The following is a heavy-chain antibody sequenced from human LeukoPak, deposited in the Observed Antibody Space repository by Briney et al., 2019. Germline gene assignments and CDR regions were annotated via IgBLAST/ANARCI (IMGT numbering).Heavy chain of an antibody. D-gene: IGHD6-6*01. CDR2: ISTSSSYL. CDR1: GFTFSSYS. Sequence: KPGGSLRLSCAASGFTFSSYSMNWVRQAPGKGLEWVSSISTSSSYLYYADSVKGRFTISRDNAKNSLYLQMNSLRAEDTAVYYCARNFEYSSSRDYWGQGTLVTVSS. CDR3: ARNFEYSSSRDY. J-gene: IGHJ4*02. V-gene: IGHV3-21*01.